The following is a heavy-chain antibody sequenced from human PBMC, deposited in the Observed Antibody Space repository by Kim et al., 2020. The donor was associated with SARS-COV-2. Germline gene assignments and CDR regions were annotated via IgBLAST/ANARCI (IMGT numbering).Heavy chain of an antibody. D-gene: IGHD5-12*01. CDR2: ISYDGSNK. V-gene: IGHV3-30*04. Sequence: GGSLRLSCADSGFTFSSYAMHWVRQAPGKGLEWVAVISYDGSNKYYADYVKGRFTISRDNSKNTLYLQMNSLRAEDTAVYYCARDWWLRCNYHFDYWGQGPLVTVSS. CDR1: GFTFSSYA. CDR3: ARDWWLRCNYHFDY. J-gene: IGHJ4*02.